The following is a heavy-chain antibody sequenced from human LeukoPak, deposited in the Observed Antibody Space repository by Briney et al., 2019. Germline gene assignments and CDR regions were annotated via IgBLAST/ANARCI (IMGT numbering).Heavy chain of an antibody. CDR3: ARDRVASGRFGEVAS. Sequence: PGGSLRLSCAASGFTFRSYSMNWVRQAPGKGLEWVSYISSSNSTIYYRDSVKGRFTISRDNAENSLYLQMNSLRAEDTAIYYCARDRVASGRFGEVASWGQGTLVTVSS. D-gene: IGHD3-10*01. J-gene: IGHJ5*02. CDR2: ISSSNSTI. CDR1: GFTFRSYS. V-gene: IGHV3-48*04.